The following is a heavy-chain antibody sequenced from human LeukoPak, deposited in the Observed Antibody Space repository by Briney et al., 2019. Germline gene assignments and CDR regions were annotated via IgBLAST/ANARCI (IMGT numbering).Heavy chain of an antibody. J-gene: IGHJ4*02. CDR3: ARTNNSWPYYFDY. D-gene: IGHD6-13*01. V-gene: IGHV3-23*01. CDR1: GFTFSSYA. Sequence: GGSLRLSCAASGFTFSSYAMTWVRQAPGKGLEWVSVITDSGGSTFYADSVEGRFAISRDNSKNTLYLQMDSLRAEDTAVYYCARTNNSWPYYFDYWGQGTVVTVSS. CDR2: ITDSGGST.